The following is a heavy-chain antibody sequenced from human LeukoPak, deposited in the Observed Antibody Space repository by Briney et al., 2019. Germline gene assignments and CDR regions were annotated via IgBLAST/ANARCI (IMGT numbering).Heavy chain of an antibody. CDR1: GGSISSYY. Sequence: SETLSLTCTVSGGSISSYYWSWIRQPPGKGLEWIGYIFYSGSTNYNPSLKSRVTISVDTSKNQFSLKLSSVTAAGTAVYYCARVRYSNYVGPYNWFDPWGQGTLVTVSS. CDR3: ARVRYSNYVGPYNWFDP. CDR2: IFYSGST. J-gene: IGHJ5*02. D-gene: IGHD4-11*01. V-gene: IGHV4-59*01.